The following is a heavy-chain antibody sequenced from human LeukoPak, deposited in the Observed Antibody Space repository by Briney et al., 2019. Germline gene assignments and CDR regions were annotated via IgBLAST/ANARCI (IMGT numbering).Heavy chain of an antibody. CDR3: ARDDNYGIFVNVDY. J-gene: IGHJ4*02. CDR1: GYSFTGYY. Sequence: ASVKVSCKASGYSFTGYYMHWVRQAPGQGPEWMGWISTSAGDTKYTQKFQGRVTLTTDTSTSTAYMELSSLRSDDTAVYYCARDDNYGIFVNVDYWGQGTLVTVSS. V-gene: IGHV1-2*02. CDR2: ISTSAGDT. D-gene: IGHD4-11*01.